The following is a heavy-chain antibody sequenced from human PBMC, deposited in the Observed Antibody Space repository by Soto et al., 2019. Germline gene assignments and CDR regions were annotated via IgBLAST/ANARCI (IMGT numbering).Heavy chain of an antibody. CDR3: ARRYSSAFDI. D-gene: IGHD6-13*01. V-gene: IGHV4-59*08. Sequence: QVQLQESGPGLVKPSETLSLTCTASGGSISSYYWCWIRQPPGKGLEWIGYIYYSGSTNYNPSLKSRVTISVDTSKNQFSLKLSSVTAADTAVYYCARRYSSAFDIWGQGTMVTVSS. CDR2: IYYSGST. J-gene: IGHJ3*02. CDR1: GGSISSYY.